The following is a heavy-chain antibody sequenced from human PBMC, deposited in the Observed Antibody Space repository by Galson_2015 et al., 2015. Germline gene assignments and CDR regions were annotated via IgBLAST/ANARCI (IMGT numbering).Heavy chain of an antibody. D-gene: IGHD3-16*01. CDR1: GFTFSSYG. V-gene: IGHV3-33*01. CDR3: AREWVAYYDYIWGSSPPDY. CDR2: IWYDGSNK. Sequence: SLRLSCAASGFTFSSYGMHWVRQAPGKGLEWVAVIWYDGSNKYYADSVKGRFTISRDNSKNTLYLQMNSLRAEDTAVYYCAREWVAYYDYIWGSSPPDYWGQGTLVTVSS. J-gene: IGHJ4*02.